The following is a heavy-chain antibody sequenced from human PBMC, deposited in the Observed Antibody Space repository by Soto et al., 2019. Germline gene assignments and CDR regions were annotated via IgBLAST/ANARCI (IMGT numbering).Heavy chain of an antibody. V-gene: IGHV4-31*03. CDR3: ARSNRAHDYGEYEGWLER. CDR1: GGSIRSGGYY. D-gene: IGHD4-17*01. Sequence: SETLSLTCTVSGGSIRSGGYYWSWIRQHPGKGLEWIGYIYYSGSTYYNPYLKSRVTISVDTSKNQFSLKLSSVTAADTAVYYCARSNRAHDYGEYEGWLERWGQGTLVTVYS. J-gene: IGHJ5*02. CDR2: IYYSGST.